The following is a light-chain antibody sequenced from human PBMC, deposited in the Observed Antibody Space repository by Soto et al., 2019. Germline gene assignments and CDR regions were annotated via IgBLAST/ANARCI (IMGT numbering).Light chain of an antibody. V-gene: IGKV1-5*03. CDR1: ESISAW. CDR3: QQNYSPPWT. CDR2: KAS. J-gene: IGKJ1*01. Sequence: DIRIPQSPSTLSASVGDRVTITCRASESISAWLAWYQQKPGKAPKLLIYKASSLESGVPSRFSGSGSGTDFTLTISSLQPEDFATYFCQQNYSPPWTFGQGTKVDIK.